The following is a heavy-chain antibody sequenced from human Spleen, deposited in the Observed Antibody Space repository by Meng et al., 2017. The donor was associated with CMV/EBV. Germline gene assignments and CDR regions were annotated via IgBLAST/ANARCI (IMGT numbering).Heavy chain of an antibody. V-gene: IGHV4-4*02. J-gene: IGHJ4*02. CDR2: IYHSGST. CDR1: GGSISSSNL. Sequence: QVQLQESGPGLVKPSGTLSLTCAVAGGSISSSNLWTWVRQVPGKGLEWIGEIYHSGSTNYNPPLKSRVTISVDKFKNQFSLKLGSVTAADTAVYYCARIERRRILKYCGSDCSTTDHWGQGTLVTVSS. CDR3: ARIERRRILKYCGSDCSTTDH. D-gene: IGHD2-21*02.